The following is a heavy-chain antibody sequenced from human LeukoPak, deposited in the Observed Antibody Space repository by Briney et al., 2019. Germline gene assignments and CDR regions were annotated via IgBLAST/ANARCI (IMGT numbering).Heavy chain of an antibody. CDR3: ARRSGLYTLDY. Sequence: SEPLSLTCTVSGGSISSSSYYWGWIRQPPGKGLEWIGIVYYSGSTFYNPSLKSRVTISVDTSKNQFSLKLSSVTAADTAVYYCARRSGLYTLDYWGQGTLVTVSS. J-gene: IGHJ4*02. D-gene: IGHD6-19*01. V-gene: IGHV4-39*01. CDR1: GGSISSSSYY. CDR2: VYYSGST.